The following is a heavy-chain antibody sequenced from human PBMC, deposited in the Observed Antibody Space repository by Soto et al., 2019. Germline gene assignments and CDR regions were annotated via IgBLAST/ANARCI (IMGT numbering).Heavy chain of an antibody. V-gene: IGHV3-48*03. CDR3: ARGMEYSGSYAKRSL. CDR2: ISSSGSTI. CDR1: GFTFGSYE. J-gene: IGHJ4*02. Sequence: EVQLVESGGGLVQPGGSLRLSCAASGFTFGSYEMNWVRQAPGKGLEWVSYISSSGSTIYYADSVKGRFTISRDNAKNSLYLQMNSLRAEDTAVYYCARGMEYSGSYAKRSLWGQGTLVTVSS. D-gene: IGHD1-26*01.